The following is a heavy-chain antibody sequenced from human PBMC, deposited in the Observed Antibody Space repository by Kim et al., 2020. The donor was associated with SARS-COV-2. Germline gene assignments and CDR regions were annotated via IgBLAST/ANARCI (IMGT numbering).Heavy chain of an antibody. V-gene: IGHV1-2*02. J-gene: IGHJ4*02. CDR3: ARVGSDY. Sequence: RGGTNYAQKFQGRVTMTRDTSISTAYLELSRLRSDDTAVYYCARVGSDYWGQGTLVTVSS. CDR2: RGGT.